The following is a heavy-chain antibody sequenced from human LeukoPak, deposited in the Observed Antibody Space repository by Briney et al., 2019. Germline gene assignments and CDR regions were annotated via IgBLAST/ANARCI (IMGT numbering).Heavy chain of an antibody. CDR2: IDPSSTYI. D-gene: IGHD6-6*01. J-gene: IGHJ4*02. CDR1: GFTFRSYS. CDR3: ARDQLYLPYSSSLGAFDY. V-gene: IGHV3-21*01. Sequence: GGSLRLSCAASGFTFRSYSMNWVRQAPGKGLEWVSAIDPSSTYIYYADSVKGRFTISRDNAKNSLYLQMNSLRAEDTAVYYCARDQLYLPYSSSLGAFDYWGQGTLVTVSS.